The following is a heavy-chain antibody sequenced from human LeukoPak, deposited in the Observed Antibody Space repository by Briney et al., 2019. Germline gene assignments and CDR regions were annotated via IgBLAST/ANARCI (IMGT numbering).Heavy chain of an antibody. Sequence: GGSLRLSCAGSGFTFSNYWMSWVRQAPGKGLEWVANIKQDGSESFYVDSVKGRFTFSRDNAKNSLFLQMNSLRAEDTAVYYCARDHYFVVVPAAGAFDVWGQGTRVTVSS. V-gene: IGHV3-7*01. CDR2: IKQDGSES. J-gene: IGHJ3*01. D-gene: IGHD2-2*01. CDR1: GFTFSNYW. CDR3: ARDHYFVVVPAAGAFDV.